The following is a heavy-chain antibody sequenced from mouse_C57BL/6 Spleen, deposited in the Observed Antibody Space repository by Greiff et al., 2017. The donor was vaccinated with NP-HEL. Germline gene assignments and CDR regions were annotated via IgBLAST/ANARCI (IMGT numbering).Heavy chain of an antibody. CDR3: ARSGNYGDGPYAMDY. CDR2: IYWDDDK. D-gene: IGHD2-13*01. V-gene: IGHV8-12*01. CDR1: GFSLSPSGMG. J-gene: IGHJ4*01. Sequence: ESGPGILQSSQTLSLTCSFSGFSLSPSGMGVSWIRQPSGKGLEWLAHIYWDDDKRYNPSLKSRLTISKDTSRNQVFLKITSVDTADTATYYCARSGNYGDGPYAMDYWGQGTSVTVSS.